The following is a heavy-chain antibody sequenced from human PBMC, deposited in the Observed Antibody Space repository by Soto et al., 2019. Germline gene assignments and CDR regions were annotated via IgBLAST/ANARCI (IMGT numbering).Heavy chain of an antibody. CDR1: GFTFNSYA. CDR3: AKYRGYCSGGSCSLEGYLAY. V-gene: IGHV3-23*01. J-gene: IGHJ4*02. Sequence: GGSLRLSCAGSGFTFNSYAMSWVREAPGKGLEWVSAISGSGGNTYYADSVKGRFTISRDNSQNTLYLQMNSLRAEDTAVYYCAKYRGYCSGGSCSLEGYLAYWGQGTLVTVSS. D-gene: IGHD2-15*01. CDR2: ISGSGGNT.